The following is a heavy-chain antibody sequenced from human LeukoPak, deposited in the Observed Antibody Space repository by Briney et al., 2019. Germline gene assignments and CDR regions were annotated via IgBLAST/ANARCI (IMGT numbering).Heavy chain of an antibody. CDR1: GYTFTDYY. CDR2: INPNSGGT. D-gene: IGHD6-13*01. Sequence: ASVNVSCKASGYTFTDYYMHWVRQAPGQGLEWMGWINPNSGGTNYAQKFQGRVTVTRDTSISTAFMDLSSLRSDDTAVFYCARGPPRGTAAGPDFWGQGTLVTVSS. J-gene: IGHJ4*02. CDR3: ARGPPRGTAAGPDF. V-gene: IGHV1-2*02.